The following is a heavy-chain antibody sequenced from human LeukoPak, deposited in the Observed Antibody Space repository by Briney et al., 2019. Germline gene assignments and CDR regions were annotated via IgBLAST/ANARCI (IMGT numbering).Heavy chain of an antibody. CDR2: LRYDGTNK. V-gene: IGHV3-30*02. J-gene: IGHJ4*02. D-gene: IGHD1-14*01. CDR1: GFTFSSSG. CDR3: AKDYAGMSAY. Sequence: PGGSLRLSCAPSGFTFSSSGMHWARQAPGQGLEWLAFLRYDGTNKNYADSVKGRFTISRDNSRNTLYLQMNSLRGDDTAMYYCAKDYAGMSAYWGQGTLVTVSS.